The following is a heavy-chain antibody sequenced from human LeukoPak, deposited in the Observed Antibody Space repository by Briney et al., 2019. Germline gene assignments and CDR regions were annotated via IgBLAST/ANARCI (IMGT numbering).Heavy chain of an antibody. J-gene: IGHJ4*02. CDR2: MNPNSGNT. V-gene: IGHV1-8*03. CDR1: GYTFTSYD. CDR3: ARGHRATVTDY. D-gene: IGHD1-26*01. Sequence: ASVSVSYRASGYTFTSYDINCVRQATGQGREWMGWMNPNSGNTGYAQKFQGRVTITRNTSISTAYMELSSLRSEDTAVYYCARGHRATVTDYWGQGTLVTVSS.